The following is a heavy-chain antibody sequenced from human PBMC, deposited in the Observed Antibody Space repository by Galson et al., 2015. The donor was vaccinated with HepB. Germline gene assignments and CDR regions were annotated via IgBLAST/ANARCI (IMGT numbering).Heavy chain of an antibody. CDR3: ARDPDDSSGWYRFDY. Sequence: SLRLSCAASGFTFSSYGMHWVRQAPGKGLEWVAVIWYDGSNKYYADSVKGRFTISRDNSKNTLYLQMNSLRSEDTAVYYCARDPDDSSGWYRFDYWGQGTLVTVSS. J-gene: IGHJ4*02. D-gene: IGHD6-19*01. V-gene: IGHV3-33*01. CDR1: GFTFSSYG. CDR2: IWYDGSNK.